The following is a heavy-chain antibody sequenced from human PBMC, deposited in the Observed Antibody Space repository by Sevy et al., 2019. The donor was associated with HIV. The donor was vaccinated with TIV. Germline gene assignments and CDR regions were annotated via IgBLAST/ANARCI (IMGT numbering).Heavy chain of an antibody. J-gene: IGHJ6*03. D-gene: IGHD3-22*01. V-gene: IGHV4-59*01. CDR2: IYYSGST. CDR1: GGSISSYY. Sequence: SETLSLTCTVSGGSISSYYWSWIRQPPGKGLEWIGYIYYSGSTNYNPSLKSRVTISVDTSKNQFSLKLSSVTAADTAVYYCARSSVYYDCSGYYLISYYYDYMDVWGKGTTVTVSS. CDR3: ARSSVYYDCSGYYLISYYYDYMDV.